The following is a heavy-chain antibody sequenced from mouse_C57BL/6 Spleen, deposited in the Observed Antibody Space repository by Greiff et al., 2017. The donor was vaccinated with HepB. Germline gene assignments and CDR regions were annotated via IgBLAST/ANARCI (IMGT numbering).Heavy chain of an antibody. D-gene: IGHD1-1*02. Sequence: EVKLVESGPGLVKPSQSLSLTCSVTGYSITSGYYWNWIRQFPGNKLEWMGYISYDGSNNYNPSLKNRISITRDTSKNQFFLKLNSVTTEDTATYYCARDLLGGKGYWGQGTTLTVSS. CDR3: ARDLLGGKGY. CDR2: ISYDGSN. J-gene: IGHJ2*01. V-gene: IGHV3-6*01. CDR1: GYSITSGYY.